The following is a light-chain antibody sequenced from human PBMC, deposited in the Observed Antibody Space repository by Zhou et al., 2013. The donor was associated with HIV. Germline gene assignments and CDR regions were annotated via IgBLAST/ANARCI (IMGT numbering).Light chain of an antibody. CDR2: GAS. CDR3: QQYGDSPLT. Sequence: ETVLTQSPGTLSLSPGERATLSCRASQSIATNYLAWYQQKPGQAPRLLIYGASTRATGIPDRFSGSGSGADFTLTISRLEPEDSAVYYCQQYGDSPLTFGGGTKVGD. J-gene: IGKJ4*01. CDR1: QSIATNY. V-gene: IGKV3-20*01.